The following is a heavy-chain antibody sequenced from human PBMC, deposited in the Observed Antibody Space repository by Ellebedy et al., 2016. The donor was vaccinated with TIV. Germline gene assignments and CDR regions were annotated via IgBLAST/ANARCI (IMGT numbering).Heavy chain of an antibody. CDR2: VYAGGST. D-gene: IGHD1-26*01. CDR3: SRDTVGATPNIDS. Sequence: GESLKISCVVSGFSVSDSHINWVRQPPGKGLQWVSSVYAGGSTYYAESVRGRFTISRDNSKNMVFLHINALTAADTAVYYCSRDTVGATPNIDSWGQGTRVTVSS. J-gene: IGHJ5*01. V-gene: IGHV3-66*01. CDR1: GFSVSDSH.